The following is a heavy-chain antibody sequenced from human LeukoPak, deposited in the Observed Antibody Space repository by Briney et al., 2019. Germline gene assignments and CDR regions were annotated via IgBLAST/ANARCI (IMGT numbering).Heavy chain of an antibody. Sequence: ASVKVSCKASGYTFTSYGISWVRQAPGQGLEWMGWISAYNGNTNYAQKLQGRVTMTTDTSTSTAYMELRSLRSDDTAVYYCARDVYYEDSGGYYPLFDYWGQGTLVTVSS. D-gene: IGHD3-22*01. V-gene: IGHV1-18*01. CDR1: GYTFTSYG. CDR2: ISAYNGNT. CDR3: ARDVYYEDSGGYYPLFDY. J-gene: IGHJ4*02.